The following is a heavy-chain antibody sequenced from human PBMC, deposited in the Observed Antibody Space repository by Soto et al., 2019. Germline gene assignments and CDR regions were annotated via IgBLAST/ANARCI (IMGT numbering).Heavy chain of an antibody. Sequence: DVRLVESGGGLVQPGGSLRLSCAASGFTLSSYEMNWVRQAPGKGLEWVSYISSGGQTIYYADSVKGRFTISRDNAKNSLYLQMNSLTGEDAAVYYWARERPSSDFWSGYSFGMDVWGQGTTVTVSS. J-gene: IGHJ6*02. CDR2: ISSGGQTI. CDR1: GFTLSSYE. D-gene: IGHD3-3*01. V-gene: IGHV3-48*03. CDR3: ARERPSSDFWSGYSFGMDV.